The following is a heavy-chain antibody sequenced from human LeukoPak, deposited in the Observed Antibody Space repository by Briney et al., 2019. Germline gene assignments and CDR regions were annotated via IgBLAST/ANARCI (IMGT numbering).Heavy chain of an antibody. Sequence: SETLSLTCTVSGASVITGAYYWTWIRQHPGKGLEWIGYVFSNGGTYYNPSLKSRISISVDPSKNQFSLNLSSVTAADTAIYYCARADLPSCGGGCSPLPYWGQGTLVTVSS. J-gene: IGHJ4*02. V-gene: IGHV4-31*03. CDR1: GASVITGAYY. CDR3: ARADLPSCGGGCSPLPY. CDR2: VFSNGGT. D-gene: IGHD2-21*02.